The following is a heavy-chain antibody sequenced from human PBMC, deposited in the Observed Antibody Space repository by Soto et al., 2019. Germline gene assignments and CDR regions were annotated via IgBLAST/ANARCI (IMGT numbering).Heavy chain of an antibody. D-gene: IGHD6-19*01. CDR3: ARVYSSGWKGLGY. CDR2: IATHNDNT. Sequence: QLVQSGAEVKKPGSSVKVSCKAFGYTFISYGIGWVRQAPGQGPEWMGWIATHNDNTNYAQQFQGRVTFTTDTSTSTAYMELRSLTSDDTAIYYCARVYSSGWKGLGYWGQGTLVTVSS. V-gene: IGHV1-18*01. J-gene: IGHJ4*02. CDR1: GYTFISYG.